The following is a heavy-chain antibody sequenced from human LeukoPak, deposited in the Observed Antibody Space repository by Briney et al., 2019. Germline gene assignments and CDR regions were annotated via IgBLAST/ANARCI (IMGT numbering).Heavy chain of an antibody. CDR1: GFTFSHYG. CDR2: IWNDGSNK. CDR3: AKDAQRGFDCSNSLES. J-gene: IGHJ5*01. V-gene: IGHV3-33*06. Sequence: GRSLRLSCATSGFTFSHYGMHWVRQAPGKGLEWVAVIWNDGSNKYYGESVKGRFIISRDNSQNTLYLQMNSLRVEDTAVYYCAKDAQRGFDCSNSLESWGQGTLVTVSS. D-gene: IGHD4-11*01.